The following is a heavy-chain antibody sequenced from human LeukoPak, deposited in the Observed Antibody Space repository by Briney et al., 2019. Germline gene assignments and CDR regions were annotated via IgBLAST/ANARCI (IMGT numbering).Heavy chain of an antibody. Sequence: GRSLRLSCAASGFTFSSYAMHWVRQAPGKGLEWVAVISYDGSNKYYADSVKGRFTISRDNSKNTLYLQMNSLRAEDTAVYYCARDLDIVVVPAATNAGFNWFDPWDQGTLVTVSS. J-gene: IGHJ5*02. CDR1: GFTFSSYA. CDR2: ISYDGSNK. CDR3: ARDLDIVVVPAATNAGFNWFDP. V-gene: IGHV3-30*04. D-gene: IGHD2-2*01.